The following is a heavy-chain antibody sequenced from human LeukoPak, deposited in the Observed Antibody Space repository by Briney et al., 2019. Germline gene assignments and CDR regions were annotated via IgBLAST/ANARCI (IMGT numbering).Heavy chain of an antibody. Sequence: PSETLSLTCTVSGGSISSYYWTWIRQPAGKGLEWIGRIYTSGTTNYNPSLKSRVTMSVDTSKNQFSLKLNSVTAADTAVYYCARVVVASYYYYYGMDVWGQGTTVTVSS. V-gene: IGHV4-4*07. J-gene: IGHJ6*02. D-gene: IGHD2-15*01. CDR1: GGSISSYY. CDR2: IYTSGTT. CDR3: ARVVVASYYYYYGMDV.